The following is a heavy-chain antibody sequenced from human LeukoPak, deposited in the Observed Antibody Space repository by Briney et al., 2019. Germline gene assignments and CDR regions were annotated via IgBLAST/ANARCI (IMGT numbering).Heavy chain of an antibody. CDR3: ATWDSGRYSQIDN. CDR1: LGPVSSSSYY. J-gene: IGHJ4*02. D-gene: IGHD1-26*01. V-gene: IGHV4-39*01. Sequence: PSGTLSLTCTVSLGPVSSSSYYWGWVRQSPEKGLECIGTIYYAGDTYYNPSLESRLTISVDTSKNQFSLKLRSVTAADTAVYYCATWDSGRYSQIDNWGQGTLVTVSA. CDR2: IYYAGDT.